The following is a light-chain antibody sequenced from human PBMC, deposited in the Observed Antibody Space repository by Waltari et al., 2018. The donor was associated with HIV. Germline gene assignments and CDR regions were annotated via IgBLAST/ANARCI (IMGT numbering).Light chain of an antibody. J-gene: IGLJ2*01. CDR3: QSADSSSTEVI. Sequence: SYELTQPPSVSVSPGQTARVTCSGAALPIQYAYWYQQKPGQAPRLVIYKDSGRPSGVPERFSGSSSGTTVTLTISGVQAEDEADYYFQSADSSSTEVIFGGGTKLTVL. CDR1: ALPIQY. CDR2: KDS. V-gene: IGLV3-25*03.